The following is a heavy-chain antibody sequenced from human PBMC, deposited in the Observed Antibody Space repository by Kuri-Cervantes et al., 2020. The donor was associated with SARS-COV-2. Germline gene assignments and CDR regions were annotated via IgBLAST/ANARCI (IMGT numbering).Heavy chain of an antibody. Sequence: ASVKVSCKASGYTFTSYYMHWVRQAPGQGLEWMGIINPSGGSTSYAQKFQGRVTMTRDTSTSTVYMELSSLRSEDTAVYYCARGRYSSGWYRFVWFDPWGQGTLVTVSS. CDR1: GYTFTSYY. J-gene: IGHJ5*02. D-gene: IGHD6-19*01. CDR3: ARGRYSSGWYRFVWFDP. V-gene: IGHV1-46*01. CDR2: INPSGGST.